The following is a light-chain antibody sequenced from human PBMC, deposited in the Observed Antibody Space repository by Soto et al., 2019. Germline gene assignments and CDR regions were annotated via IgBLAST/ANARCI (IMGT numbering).Light chain of an antibody. CDR2: SDD. CDR3: AAWDDSLNGFV. V-gene: IGLV1-44*01. Sequence: QSAVTQPPSASGTPGQRVTISCPGSSSNIGSNTIHWYQQLPGTAPKLLIHSDDKLPSGVPDRFSGSKSGTSGSLAISGLQSGDEADYYCAAWDDSLNGFVFGAGTKVTVL. CDR1: SSNIGSNT. J-gene: IGLJ1*01.